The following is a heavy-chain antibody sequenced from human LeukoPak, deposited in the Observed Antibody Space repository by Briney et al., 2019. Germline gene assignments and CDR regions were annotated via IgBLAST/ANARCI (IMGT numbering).Heavy chain of an antibody. Sequence: VKISCRTSGYSFTTYSIHWVRQAPGQGLEWMGWINPNSGGTNYAQKFQGRVTMTRDTSISTAYMELSRLRSDDTAVYYCARLEQAVVVAATPGGNWFDPWGQGTLVTVSS. CDR1: GYSFTTYS. J-gene: IGHJ5*02. CDR2: INPNSGGT. CDR3: ARLEQAVVVAATPGGNWFDP. D-gene: IGHD2-15*01. V-gene: IGHV1-2*02.